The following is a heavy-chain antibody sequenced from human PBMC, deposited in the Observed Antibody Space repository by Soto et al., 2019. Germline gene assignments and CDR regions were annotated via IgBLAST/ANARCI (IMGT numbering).Heavy chain of an antibody. Sequence: RSQTLSLTCAISGDSVSSNSAAWNWIRQSPSRGLEWLGRTYYGSKWYNDYAVSVKSRITINPDTSKNQFSLQLNSVTPEDTAVYYCAREVAARSGTWFDPWGQGTLVTVSS. V-gene: IGHV6-1*01. CDR3: AREVAARSGTWFDP. CDR1: GDSVSSNSAA. J-gene: IGHJ5*02. CDR2: TYYGSKWYN. D-gene: IGHD6-6*01.